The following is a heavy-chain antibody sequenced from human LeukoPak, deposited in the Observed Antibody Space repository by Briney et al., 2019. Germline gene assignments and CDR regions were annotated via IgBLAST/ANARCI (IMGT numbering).Heavy chain of an antibody. J-gene: IGHJ6*03. V-gene: IGHV4-39*01. Sequence: NPSETLSLTCTVSGGSISSSSYYWGWIRQPPGKGLEWIGSIYYSGSTYYNPSLKSRVTISVDTSKNQFSPKLSSVTAADTAVYYCARQGVVVVAAPGYMDVWGKGTTVTVSS. CDR2: IYYSGST. CDR1: GGSISSSSYY. CDR3: ARQGVVVVAAPGYMDV. D-gene: IGHD2-15*01.